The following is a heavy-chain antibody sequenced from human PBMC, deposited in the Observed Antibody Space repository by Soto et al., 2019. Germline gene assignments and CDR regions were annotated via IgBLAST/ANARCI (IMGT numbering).Heavy chain of an antibody. V-gene: IGHV3-11*01. Sequence: PGGSLRLSCAASGFTFSDYYMSWIRQAPGKGLEWVSYISSSGSTIYYADSVKGRFTISRDNAKNSLYLQMNSLRAEDTAVYYCARDGSWSSCSWCDSHYYYYMDFWGKGTTVTVSS. CDR3: ARDGSWSSCSWCDSHYYYYMDF. CDR2: ISSSGSTI. CDR1: GFTFSDYY. J-gene: IGHJ6*03. D-gene: IGHD3-3*01.